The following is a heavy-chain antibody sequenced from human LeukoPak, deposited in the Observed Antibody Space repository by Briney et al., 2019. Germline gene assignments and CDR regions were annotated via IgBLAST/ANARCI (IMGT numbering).Heavy chain of an antibody. CDR3: ARAPGRVGALDY. Sequence: ASVKVSCKASGYTFTSYAMHWVRQAPGQRLEWMGWINAGNGNTKYSQKFQGRVTITRDTSASTAYMELRSLRSDDTAVYYCARAPGRVGALDYWGQGTLVTVSS. J-gene: IGHJ4*02. D-gene: IGHD1-26*01. CDR2: INAGNGNT. V-gene: IGHV1-3*01. CDR1: GYTFTSYA.